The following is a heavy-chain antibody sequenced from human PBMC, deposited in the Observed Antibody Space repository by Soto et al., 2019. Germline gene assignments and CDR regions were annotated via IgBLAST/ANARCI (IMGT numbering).Heavy chain of an antibody. CDR2: VNPSSGNT. Sequence: ASVKVSCKASGYTFNTYDINWVRQATGQGLEWMGCVNPSSGNTVYAQKFHGRVTMTRDTSISTAYMELSSLKSDDTAMYYCARASMYIWNDHWGQGTLVTVSS. J-gene: IGHJ5*02. V-gene: IGHV1-8*01. CDR3: ARASMYIWNDH. D-gene: IGHD1-20*01. CDR1: GYTFNTYD.